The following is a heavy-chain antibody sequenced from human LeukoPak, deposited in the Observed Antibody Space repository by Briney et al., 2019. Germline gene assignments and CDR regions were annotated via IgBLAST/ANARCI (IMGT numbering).Heavy chain of an antibody. V-gene: IGHV3-74*01. J-gene: IGHJ6*02. CDR2: INSDGSCT. Sequence: PGGSLRLSCAASGFTFSSYWMHWVRQAPGKGLVWVSRINSDGSCTSYADSVKGRFTISRDNAKNTLYLQMNSLRAEDTAVYYCARGGLYYYGSVPRYYYGMDVWGQGTTVTVSS. CDR1: GFTFSSYW. D-gene: IGHD3-10*01. CDR3: ARGGLYYYGSVPRYYYGMDV.